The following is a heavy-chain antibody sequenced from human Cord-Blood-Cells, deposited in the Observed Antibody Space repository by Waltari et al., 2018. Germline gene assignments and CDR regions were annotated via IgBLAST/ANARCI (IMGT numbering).Heavy chain of an antibody. D-gene: IGHD3-3*01. CDR2: INHSGGT. CDR3: LGRDFCSGYRFDY. J-gene: IGHJ4*02. V-gene: IGHV4-34*01. Sequence: QVQLQQWGAGLLKPSETLSLTCAVYGGSFSGYYWSWISQPPGKGLGWIGEINHSGGTNNIPSLKIRVTISVDTSKNQFSLKLSSVTASDTAVYYCLGRDFCSGYRFDYCGQGTLVTVSS. CDR1: GGSFSGYY.